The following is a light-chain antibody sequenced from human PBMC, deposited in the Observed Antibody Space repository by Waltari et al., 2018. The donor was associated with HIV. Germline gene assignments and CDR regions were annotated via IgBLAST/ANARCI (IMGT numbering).Light chain of an antibody. CDR2: EVS. CDR1: RSHGWGYNL. J-gene: IGLJ2*01. V-gene: IGLV2-23*02. Sequence: QSALTQPASVSGSPGPSITIPSTGTRSHGWGYNLVSWYQQHPGKAPKLMIYEVSKRPSGVSNRFSGSKSGNTASLTISGLQAEDEADYYCCAYAGSTTYVIFGGGTKLTVL. CDR3: CAYAGSTTYVI.